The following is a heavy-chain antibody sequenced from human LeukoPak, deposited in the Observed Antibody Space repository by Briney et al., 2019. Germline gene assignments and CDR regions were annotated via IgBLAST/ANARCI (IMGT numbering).Heavy chain of an antibody. J-gene: IGHJ6*02. CDR1: GGSISSYY. Sequence: SETLSLTCTVSGGSISSYYWSWIRQPPGKGLEWIGYIYYSGSTNYNPSLKSRVTISVDTSKNQFSLKLSSVTAADTAVYYCARGPPLDVWGQGTMVTVSS. CDR2: IYYSGST. V-gene: IGHV4-59*08. CDR3: ARGPPLDV.